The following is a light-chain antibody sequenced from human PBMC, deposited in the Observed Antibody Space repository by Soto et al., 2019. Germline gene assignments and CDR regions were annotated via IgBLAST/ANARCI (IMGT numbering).Light chain of an antibody. Sequence: QSALTQPASVSGSPGQSITISCTGTSSDVGGYNYVSWYQQHPGKAPKLMTYDVSNRPSGVSNRFSGSKSGNTASLTISGLQAEDGADYYCSSYTSSSTSYVFGTGTKVTVL. V-gene: IGLV2-14*01. CDR3: SSYTSSSTSYV. CDR2: DVS. J-gene: IGLJ1*01. CDR1: SSDVGGYNY.